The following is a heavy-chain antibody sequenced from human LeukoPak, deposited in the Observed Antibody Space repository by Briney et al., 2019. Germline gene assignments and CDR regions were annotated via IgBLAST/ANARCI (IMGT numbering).Heavy chain of an antibody. V-gene: IGHV4-59*12. D-gene: IGHD3-16*01. Sequence: SETLSLTCTISGGSISDYYWAWIRQPPGKGLEWIGYIFHIGSTNYNPSLKSRVTISVDTSKNQFSLKLSSVTAADTAVYYCARGGGLQPYDAFDIWGQGTMVTVSS. CDR1: GGSISDYY. CDR2: IFHIGST. J-gene: IGHJ3*02. CDR3: ARGGGLQPYDAFDI.